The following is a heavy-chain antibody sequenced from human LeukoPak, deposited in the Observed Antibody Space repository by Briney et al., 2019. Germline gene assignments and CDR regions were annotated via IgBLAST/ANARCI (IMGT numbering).Heavy chain of an antibody. D-gene: IGHD2-2*01. CDR2: IYHSGST. Sequence: SQTLSLTCTVSGGSISSGGYYWSWIRQPPGKGLEWIGYIYHSGSTYYNPSLKSRVTISVDRSKNQFSLKLSSVTAADTAVYYCASDIVVVPAAGRYMDVWGKGTTVTVSS. J-gene: IGHJ6*03. V-gene: IGHV4-30-2*01. CDR1: GGSISSGGYY. CDR3: ASDIVVVPAAGRYMDV.